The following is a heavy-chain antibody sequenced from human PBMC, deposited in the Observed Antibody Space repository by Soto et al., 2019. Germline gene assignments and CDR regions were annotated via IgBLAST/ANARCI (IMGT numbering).Heavy chain of an antibody. CDR2: IYYSGST. CDR3: ARDGYYPAHYFDY. D-gene: IGHD3-22*01. Sequence: PSETLSLTCTVSGGSISSYYWSWIRQPPGKGLEWIGYIYYSGSTNYNPSLKSRVTISVDTSKNQFSLKLSSVTAADTAVYYCARDGYYPAHYFDYWGQGTLVTVSS. V-gene: IGHV4-59*01. CDR1: GGSISSYY. J-gene: IGHJ4*02.